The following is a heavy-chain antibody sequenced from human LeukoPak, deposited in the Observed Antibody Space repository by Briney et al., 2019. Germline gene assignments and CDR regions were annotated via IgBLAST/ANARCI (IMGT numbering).Heavy chain of an antibody. CDR1: GYSFTSYW. J-gene: IGHJ4*02. CDR3: ARGVGHDILTGYSYYFDY. Sequence: HGESLKISCKGSGYSFTSYWIGWVRQMPGKGLEWMGIIYPGESDTRYSPSFQGQVTISADKSTSTAYLQWSSLKASDTAMYYCARGVGHDILTGYSYYFDYWGQGTLVTVSS. CDR2: IYPGESDT. V-gene: IGHV5-51*01. D-gene: IGHD3-9*01.